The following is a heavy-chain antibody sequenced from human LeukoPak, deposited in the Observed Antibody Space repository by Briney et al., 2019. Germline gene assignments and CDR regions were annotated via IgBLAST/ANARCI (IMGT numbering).Heavy chain of an antibody. V-gene: IGHV3-11*06. D-gene: IGHD3-9*01. Sequence: GGSLRLSCAASGFTFSDYYMSRIRQAPGKGLEWVSYISSSSSYTNYADSVKGRFTISRDNAKNSLYLQMNSLRAEDTAVYYCARGPYDILTGYYPGDYWGQGTLVTVSS. J-gene: IGHJ4*02. CDR3: ARGPYDILTGYYPGDY. CDR2: ISSSSSYT. CDR1: GFTFSDYY.